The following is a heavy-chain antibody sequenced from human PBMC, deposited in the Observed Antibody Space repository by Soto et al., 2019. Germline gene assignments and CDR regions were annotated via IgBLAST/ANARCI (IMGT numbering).Heavy chain of an antibody. Sequence: QVQLVQSGAEVKKPGASVKVSCKASGYTFTSYAMHWVRQAPGQRLEWMGWINAGNGNTKYSQKFQGRVTITRDTSASTAYMELSSLRSEDTAAYYCARDLGKTTVTGYWGQGTLVTVSS. CDR1: GYTFTSYA. CDR2: INAGNGNT. CDR3: ARDLGKTTVTGY. J-gene: IGHJ4*02. V-gene: IGHV1-3*01. D-gene: IGHD4-17*01.